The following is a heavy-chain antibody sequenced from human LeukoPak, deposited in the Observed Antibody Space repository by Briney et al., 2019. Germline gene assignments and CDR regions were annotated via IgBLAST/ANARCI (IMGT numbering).Heavy chain of an antibody. V-gene: IGHV4-59*01. CDR3: AIGGYYGSGNDFRFDP. CDR2: FHYTGST. J-gene: IGHJ5*02. CDR1: GGSIRSYY. Sequence: PSETLSLTCTVSGGSIRSYYWSWIRQSPGKGLKGMGYFHYTGSTNYTPSLKSRVTISVETSRNRFSLKLKSVTAADTAVYYCAIGGYYGSGNDFRFDPWGQGTLVTVSS. D-gene: IGHD3-10*01.